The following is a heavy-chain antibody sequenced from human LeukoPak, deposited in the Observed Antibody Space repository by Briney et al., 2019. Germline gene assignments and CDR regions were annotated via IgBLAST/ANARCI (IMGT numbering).Heavy chain of an antibody. CDR2: INHSGST. V-gene: IGHV4-34*01. J-gene: IGHJ3*02. Sequence: SETLSLTCAVYGGSFSGYYWSWIRQPPGKGLEWIGEINHSGSTNYNPSLKSRVTISVDTSKNQFSLKLSSVTAADTAVYYCANYCSSTSCYKPFDIWGQGTMVTVSS. CDR1: GGSFSGYY. D-gene: IGHD2-2*02. CDR3: ANYCSSTSCYKPFDI.